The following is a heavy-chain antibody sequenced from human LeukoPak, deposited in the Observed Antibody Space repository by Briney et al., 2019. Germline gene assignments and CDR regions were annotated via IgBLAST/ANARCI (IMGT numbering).Heavy chain of an antibody. CDR3: ARTGLPDY. V-gene: IGHV4-39*01. D-gene: IGHD3-9*01. CDR1: GGSISSSSYY. J-gene: IGHJ4*02. CDR2: IYHSGST. Sequence: SETLSLTCTVSGGSISSSSYYWGWIRQPPGKGLEWIGTIYHSGSTYYNPSLKSRVTISVDTSKNQFSLKLSSVTAADTAVYYCARTGLPDYWGQGTLVTVSS.